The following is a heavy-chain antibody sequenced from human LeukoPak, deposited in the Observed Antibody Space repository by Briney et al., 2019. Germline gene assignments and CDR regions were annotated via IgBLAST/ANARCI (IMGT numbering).Heavy chain of an antibody. Sequence: PGGSLRLSCAASGFTFSSFAMSWVRQAPGKGLEWVSAISSGGDKTYYADSVKGRFTISRDNSKNTLFVQMNSLRAEDTAAYYCVKCSLAAADTAWFDPWGQGTLVTVSS. CDR1: GFTFSSFA. D-gene: IGHD6-13*01. J-gene: IGHJ5*02. V-gene: IGHV3-23*01. CDR2: ISSGGDKT. CDR3: VKCSLAAADTAWFDP.